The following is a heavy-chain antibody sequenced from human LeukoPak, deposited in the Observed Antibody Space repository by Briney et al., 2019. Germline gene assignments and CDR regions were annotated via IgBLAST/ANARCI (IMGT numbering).Heavy chain of an antibody. CDR1: GFTFRSHA. D-gene: IGHD2-21*02. CDR2: IYENGGTT. V-gene: IGHV3-23*01. CDR3: ARSGPVTASLMRGFDY. Sequence: GGSLRLSCVGSGFTFRSHAMSWVRQAPEKGLEFVSGIYENGGTTYYADSVKGRFSISRDNSQNTLSLQMNSLRAEDTAIYYCARSGPVTASLMRGFDYWGQGILVTVSS. J-gene: IGHJ4*02.